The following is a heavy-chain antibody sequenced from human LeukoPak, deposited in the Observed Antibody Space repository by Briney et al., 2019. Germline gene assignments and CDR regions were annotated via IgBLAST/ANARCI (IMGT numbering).Heavy chain of an antibody. CDR3: ASPLWYSSGWYMGY. V-gene: IGHV1-69*13. J-gene: IGHJ4*02. CDR1: GGTFSSYA. D-gene: IGHD6-19*01. Sequence: SVKVSCKASGGTFSSYAISWVRQAPGQGLEWMGGIIPIFGTANYAQKFQGRVTITADESTSTAYMELSSLRSEDTAVYYCASPLWYSSGWYMGYWGQGTLVTVSS. CDR2: IIPIFGTA.